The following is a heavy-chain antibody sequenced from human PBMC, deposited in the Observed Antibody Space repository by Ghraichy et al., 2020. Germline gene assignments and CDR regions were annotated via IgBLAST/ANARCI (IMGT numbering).Heavy chain of an antibody. V-gene: IGHV4-34*01. CDR3: ASLTRLWPRGYYYGMDV. J-gene: IGHJ6*02. D-gene: IGHD5-18*01. CDR2: INHSGST. Sequence: SETLSLTCAVYGGSFSGYYWSWIRQPPGKGLEWIGEINHSGSTNYNPSLKSRVTISVDTSKNQFSLKLSSVTAADTAVYYCASLTRLWPRGYYYGMDVWGQGTTVTVSS. CDR1: GGSFSGYY.